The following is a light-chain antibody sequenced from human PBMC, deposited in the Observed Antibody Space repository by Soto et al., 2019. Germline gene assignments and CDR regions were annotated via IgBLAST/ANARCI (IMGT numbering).Light chain of an antibody. CDR1: QSVSSY. CDR2: DAS. Sequence: EIVLTQSPATLSLSPGERATLSCRASQSVSSYLAWYQQKPGQAPRLLIYDASNRATGITARFSGSGSGTDFTLTISSLEPEDFAVYYCQQRSNWPPVFTFGGGTKVEIK. CDR3: QQRSNWPPVFT. V-gene: IGKV3-11*01. J-gene: IGKJ4*01.